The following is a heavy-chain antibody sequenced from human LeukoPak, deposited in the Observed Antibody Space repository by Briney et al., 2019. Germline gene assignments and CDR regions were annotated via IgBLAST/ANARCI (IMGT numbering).Heavy chain of an antibody. CDR2: VSSSGETT. J-gene: IGHJ3*02. V-gene: IGHV3-23*01. CDR3: ARDRLAAVGGWDFAFDI. D-gene: IGHD6-19*01. CDR1: GFSFSTYG. Sequence: GGSLRLSCAGSGFSFSTYGMTWVRQAPGKGLEWVSSVSSSGETTYYADSVKGRFTISRDNSKSTLYLQMNSLRVEDTAVYYCARDRLAAVGGWDFAFDIWGQGTMVTVSS.